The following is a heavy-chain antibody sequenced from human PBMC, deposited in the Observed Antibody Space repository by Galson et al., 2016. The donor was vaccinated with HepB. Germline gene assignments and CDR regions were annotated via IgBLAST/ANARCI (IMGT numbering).Heavy chain of an antibody. J-gene: IGHJ4*02. CDR2: INTGNGDT. V-gene: IGHV1-3*04. D-gene: IGHD3-3*01. Sequence: SVKVSCKASGYRFTTYGMHWVRQAPGQGLEWMGWINTGNGDTKISQKLQGRLNITRDTSATTGYMELSGLGYEDTAVYYCARDIWRGYYLGAADYWGQGTLVTVSA. CDR3: ARDIWRGYYLGAADY. CDR1: GYRFTTYG.